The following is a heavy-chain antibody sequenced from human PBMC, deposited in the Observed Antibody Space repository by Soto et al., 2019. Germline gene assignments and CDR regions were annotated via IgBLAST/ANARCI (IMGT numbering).Heavy chain of an antibody. V-gene: IGHV4-4*07. Sequence: QVQLQESGPGLVKPSETLSLTCTVSGGSISSYYWSWIRQPAGKGLEWIGRIYTSGSTNYNPSLKSRVTLSVDTSKNQFSLKLSSVTAADTAVYYCARDREAVAGTEYGMDVWGQGTTVTVSS. CDR3: ARDREAVAGTEYGMDV. J-gene: IGHJ6*02. D-gene: IGHD6-19*01. CDR2: IYTSGST. CDR1: GGSISSYY.